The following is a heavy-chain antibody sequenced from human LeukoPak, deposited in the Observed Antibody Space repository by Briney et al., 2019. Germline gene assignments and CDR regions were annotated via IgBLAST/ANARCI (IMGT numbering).Heavy chain of an antibody. CDR1: GGTFSSYG. J-gene: IGHJ4*02. D-gene: IGHD2-2*01. Sequence: SVKLSCTASGGTFSSYGISWVRQAPGQGLEWVAWIISIFGKANYAEKFKGRVTITADDSTNTAYVERNSLGTADTAVYYCARELWGDIVVAYFDYWGQGTLVTVS. CDR2: IISIFGKA. CDR3: ARELWGDIVVAYFDY. V-gene: IGHV1-69*01.